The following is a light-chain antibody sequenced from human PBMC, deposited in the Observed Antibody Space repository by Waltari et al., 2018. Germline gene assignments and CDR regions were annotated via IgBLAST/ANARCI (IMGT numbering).Light chain of an antibody. V-gene: IGLV1-47*01. CDR3: AAWDDKLGGRWE. Sequence: QSVLTQPPSASGTPGQRVPISCSGSSSNIGSNVVNWYQQVPGTTPKLLIYRNDQRPSGVPDRFSGSKSGTSASLAISGLRSEDEADYCCAAWDDKLGGRWEFGGGTKLTVL. J-gene: IGLJ2*01. CDR1: SSNIGSNV. CDR2: RND.